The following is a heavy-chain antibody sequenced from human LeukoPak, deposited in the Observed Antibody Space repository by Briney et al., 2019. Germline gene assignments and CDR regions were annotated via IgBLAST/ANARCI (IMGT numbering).Heavy chain of an antibody. CDR2: IRYDGSNK. CDR3: ANDFVVVPAAMAWGFDY. J-gene: IGHJ4*02. Sequence: GGSLRLSCAASGFTFSSYGMHWVRQAPGKGLEWVAFIRYDGSNKYYADSVKGRFTISRDNSKNTLYLQMNSLRAEDTAVYYCANDFVVVPAAMAWGFDYWGQGTLVTASS. V-gene: IGHV3-30*02. CDR1: GFTFSSYG. D-gene: IGHD2-2*01.